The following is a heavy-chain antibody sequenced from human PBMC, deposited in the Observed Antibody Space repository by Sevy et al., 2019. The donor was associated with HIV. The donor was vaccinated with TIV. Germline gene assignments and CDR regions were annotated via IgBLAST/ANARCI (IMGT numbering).Heavy chain of an antibody. Sequence: ASVKVSCKASGYTFTSYGISWVRQAPGQGLEWMGWISAYNGNTNYAQKLQGRVTMTTDTSTSTAYMELRSLRSDDTAVYYCARDSSITMVQGVITAFYYYYGMDVWGQGTTVTVSS. V-gene: IGHV1-18*01. CDR2: ISAYNGNT. J-gene: IGHJ6*02. D-gene: IGHD3-10*01. CDR3: ARDSSITMVQGVITAFYYYYGMDV. CDR1: GYTFTSYG.